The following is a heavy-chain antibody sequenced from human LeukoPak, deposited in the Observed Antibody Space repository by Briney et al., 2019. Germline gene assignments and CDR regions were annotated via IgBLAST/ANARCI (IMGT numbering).Heavy chain of an antibody. CDR2: IYYSGST. CDR1: GGSISSYY. CDR3: AREGPRSTMVRGVRAFDI. Sequence: PSETPSLTCTVSGGSISSYYWSWIRQPPGKGLEWIGYIYYSGSTNYNPSLKSRVTISVDTSKNQFSLKLSSVTAADTAVYYCAREGPRSTMVRGVRAFDIWGQGTMVTVSS. D-gene: IGHD3-10*01. V-gene: IGHV4-59*01. J-gene: IGHJ3*02.